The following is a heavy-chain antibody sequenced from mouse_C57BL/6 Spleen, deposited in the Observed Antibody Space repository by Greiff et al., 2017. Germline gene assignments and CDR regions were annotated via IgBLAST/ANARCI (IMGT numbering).Heavy chain of an antibody. V-gene: IGHV1-59*01. Sequence: QVQLQQSGAELVRPGTSVKLSCKASGYTFTSYWMHWVKQRPGQGLEWIGVIDPSDSYTNYNQKFKGKATLTVDTSSSTAYMQLSSLTSEDSAVYYCARGTTVVADAMDYWGQGTSVTVSS. CDR1: GYTFTSYW. CDR2: IDPSDSYT. J-gene: IGHJ4*01. D-gene: IGHD1-1*01. CDR3: ARGTTVVADAMDY.